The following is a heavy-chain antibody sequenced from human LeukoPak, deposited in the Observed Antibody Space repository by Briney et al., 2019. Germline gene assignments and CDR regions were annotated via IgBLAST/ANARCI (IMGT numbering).Heavy chain of an antibody. D-gene: IGHD6-19*01. CDR2: INPKRGDT. CDR1: GFTFTGYY. V-gene: IGHV1-2*02. J-gene: IGHJ4*02. CDR3: ARDWGMVAGTAGDY. Sequence: GASVKVSCKTSGFTFTGYYIHWLRQAPGQGLEWMGWINPKRGDTNYAAKFQGRVTMTRDTSIRTAYMDLSSLRSDDTAVYYCARDWGMVAGTAGDYWGQGTLVTVSS.